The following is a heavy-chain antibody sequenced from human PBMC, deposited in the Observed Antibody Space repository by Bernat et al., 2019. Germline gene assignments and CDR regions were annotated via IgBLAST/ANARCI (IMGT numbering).Heavy chain of an antibody. CDR3: ARLVTTTILLSN. J-gene: IGHJ4*02. V-gene: IGHV3-11*05. Sequence: QVQLVESGGGLVKPGGSLRLSCAASGFTFSDYYMSWIRQAPGKGLEWVSYISSSSSYTNYADSVKGRFTISRDNAKNSLYLQMNSLRAEDTAVYYCARLVTTTILLSNWGQGTLVTVSS. D-gene: IGHD5-12*01. CDR1: GFTFSDYY. CDR2: ISSSSSYT.